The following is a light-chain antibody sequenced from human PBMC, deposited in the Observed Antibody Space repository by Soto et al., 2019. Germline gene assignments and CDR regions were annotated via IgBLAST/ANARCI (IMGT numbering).Light chain of an antibody. CDR2: AAS. Sequence: DIQMTQSPSSLSASVGDRVTITCRASQSIGRYLNWYQQKPGRAPKVLIYAASSLQSGVPSRFSGSGSGTDFTLTISSLQPEDFATYYCQQANSFPLTFGGGTKVDIK. V-gene: IGKV1-12*01. CDR3: QQANSFPLT. J-gene: IGKJ4*01. CDR1: QSIGRY.